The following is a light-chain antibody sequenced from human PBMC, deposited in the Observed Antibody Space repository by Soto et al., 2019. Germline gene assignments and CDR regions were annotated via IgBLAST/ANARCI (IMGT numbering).Light chain of an antibody. CDR2: AAS. CDR3: QQSYSTLLT. Sequence: DIQMTQSPSSLSASVGDRVTITCRASQSISSYLNWYQQKPGKAPQLLIYAASSLQSGVPSRFSGSGSGTDFTLTISSLQPEDFATYDCQQSYSTLLTFGGGTKVEIK. J-gene: IGKJ4*01. CDR1: QSISSY. V-gene: IGKV1-39*01.